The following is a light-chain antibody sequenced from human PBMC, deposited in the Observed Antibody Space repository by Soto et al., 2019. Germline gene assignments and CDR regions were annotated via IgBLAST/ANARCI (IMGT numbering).Light chain of an antibody. CDR3: QQYNSYSG. Sequence: IQMTQSPSTLSASVGDRVTITFRASQSIDSWLAWYQQKPGKAPKLLIYDASSLDSGVPSRFSGSGSGTEFTLTISNLQPDDFATYYCQQYNSYSGFGQGTKVDIK. J-gene: IGKJ1*01. V-gene: IGKV1-5*01. CDR1: QSIDSW. CDR2: DAS.